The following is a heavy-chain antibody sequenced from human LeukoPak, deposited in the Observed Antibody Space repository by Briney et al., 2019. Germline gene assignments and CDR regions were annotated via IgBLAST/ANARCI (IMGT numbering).Heavy chain of an antibody. J-gene: IGHJ4*02. Sequence: PGGSLRLSCAASGFTFSSYWMSWVRQAPGKGLEWVANIKQDGSEKYYVDSVKGRFTISRDNAKNSLYLQMNSLRVEDTAVYYCARVVLSSGWPYYFDYWGQGTLVTVSS. CDR1: GFTFSSYW. D-gene: IGHD6-19*01. CDR2: IKQDGSEK. CDR3: ARVVLSSGWPYYFDY. V-gene: IGHV3-7*01.